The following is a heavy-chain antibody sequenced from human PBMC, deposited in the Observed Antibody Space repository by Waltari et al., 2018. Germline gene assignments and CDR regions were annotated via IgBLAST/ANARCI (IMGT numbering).Heavy chain of an antibody. V-gene: IGHV3-30*04. CDR2: LPNDARGQ. D-gene: IGHD3-22*01. Sequence: QVQMVESGGGVVQPGRSLTVSCAASGFSLSNYAMLWVRQAPGKGVEWVALLPNDARGQFYADSVKGRFTISRDISTNTLYLQMNSLRADDTAIYYCAREIRGYYPSYWGQGTLVTVSS. CDR3: AREIRGYYPSY. J-gene: IGHJ4*02. CDR1: GFSLSNYA.